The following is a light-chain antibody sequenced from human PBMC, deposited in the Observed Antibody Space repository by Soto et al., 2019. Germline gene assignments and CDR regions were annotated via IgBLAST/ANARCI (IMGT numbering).Light chain of an antibody. CDR1: QSVSSN. CDR2: DAS. J-gene: IGKJ1*01. CDR3: QQYASSPWT. V-gene: IGKV3-15*01. Sequence: EIVMTQSPATLSVSPGERATLSCRASQSVSSNLAWYQQKPGQAPRLLIYDASTRAPGIPARFSGSGSGTEFTLTISSLQSEDFAVYYCQQYASSPWTFGQGTKVEI.